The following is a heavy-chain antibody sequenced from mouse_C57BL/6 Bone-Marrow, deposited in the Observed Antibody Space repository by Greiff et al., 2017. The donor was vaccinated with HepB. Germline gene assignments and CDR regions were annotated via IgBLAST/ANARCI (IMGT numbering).Heavy chain of an antibody. D-gene: IGHD2-3*01. V-gene: IGHV5-6*02. CDR3: ARRIYDGYYYYYAMDY. CDR2: ISSGGSYT. Sequence: EVKVEESGGDLVKPGGSLKLSCAASGFTFSSYGMSWVRQTPDKRLEWVATISSGGSYTYYPDSVKGRFTISRDNAKNTLYLQMSSLKSEDTAMYYCARRIYDGYYYYYAMDYWGQGTSVTVSS. CDR1: GFTFSSYG. J-gene: IGHJ4*01.